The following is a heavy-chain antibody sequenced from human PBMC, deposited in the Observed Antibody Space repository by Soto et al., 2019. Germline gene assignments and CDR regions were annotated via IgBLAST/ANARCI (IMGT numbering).Heavy chain of an antibody. J-gene: IGHJ5*02. Sequence: SETLSLTCTVSGGSISSYYWSWIRQPPGKGLEWIGYIYYSGSTNYNPSLKSRVTISVDTSKNQFSLKLSSVTAADTAVYYCARADPTGERYWFDPWGQGTLVTVSS. CDR2: IYYSGST. CDR1: GGSISSYY. D-gene: IGHD7-27*01. V-gene: IGHV4-59*01. CDR3: ARADPTGERYWFDP.